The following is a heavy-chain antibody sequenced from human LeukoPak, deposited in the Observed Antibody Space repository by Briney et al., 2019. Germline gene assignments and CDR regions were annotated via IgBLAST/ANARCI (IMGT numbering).Heavy chain of an antibody. CDR2: IQYDGSNK. J-gene: IGHJ3*02. D-gene: IGHD1-26*01. CDR1: GFIFSSYG. CDR3: ARPCIVGATSFDI. Sequence: GGSLRLSCAASGFIFSSYGIHWVRQAPGKGLEWVTFIQYDGSNKYYADSVKGRFTISRDNSKNTLYLQMNSLRAEDTAVYYCARPCIVGATSFDIWGQGTMVTVSS. V-gene: IGHV3-30*02.